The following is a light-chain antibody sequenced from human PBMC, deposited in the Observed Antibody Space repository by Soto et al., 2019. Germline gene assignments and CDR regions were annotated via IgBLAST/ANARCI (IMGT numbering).Light chain of an antibody. CDR2: GAS. CDR3: QQYGSSPET. V-gene: IGKV3-20*01. CDR1: QSVNSN. J-gene: IGKJ1*01. Sequence: ETVMTQSPATLSVSPGERATLSCRASQSVNSNLAWYQQKPGQAPRLLIYGASNRATGIPDRFSGSGSGTDFTLTISRLEPEDFAVYYCQQYGSSPETFGQGTKVDIK.